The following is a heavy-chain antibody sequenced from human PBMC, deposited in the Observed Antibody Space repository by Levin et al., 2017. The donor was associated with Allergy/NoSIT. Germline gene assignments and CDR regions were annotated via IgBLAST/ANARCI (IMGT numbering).Heavy chain of an antibody. V-gene: IGHV3-21*01. J-gene: IGHJ4*02. CDR1: GFTFSNYA. Sequence: GESLKISCAASGFTFSNYAMNWVRQAPGKGLEWVSSISTSSNYIYFADPVKGRFTISRDNAKNSLYLQMNSLRAEDTAVYYCARTPGGVVAGQLWGPGTLVTVSS. D-gene: IGHD6-19*01. CDR2: ISTSSNYI. CDR3: ARTPGGVVAGQL.